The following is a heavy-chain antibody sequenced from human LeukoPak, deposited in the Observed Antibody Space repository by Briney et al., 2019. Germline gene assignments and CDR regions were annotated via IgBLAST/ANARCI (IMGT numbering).Heavy chain of an antibody. Sequence: PGGSLRLSCAASGFTFSSYAMSWVRQAPGKGLEWVSAISGSGGSTYYAYSVKGRFTISRDNSKNTLYLQMNSLRAEDTAVYYCARVGYYDFWSDPNRLDYWGQGTLVTVSS. CDR2: ISGSGGST. CDR1: GFTFSSYA. D-gene: IGHD3-3*01. CDR3: ARVGYYDFWSDPNRLDY. V-gene: IGHV3-23*01. J-gene: IGHJ4*02.